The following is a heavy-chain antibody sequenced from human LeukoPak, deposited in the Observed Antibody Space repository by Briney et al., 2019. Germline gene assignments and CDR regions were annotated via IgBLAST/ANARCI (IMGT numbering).Heavy chain of an antibody. J-gene: IGHJ4*02. Sequence: PSHTLSLICTVSGGSISSGTYYWSWIRQPAGKGLEWVGRIYTSGYTNYNPSLKSRLTISADTSKNQFSLKLNFVTAADTAVYYCARENARSVPTGVSPLDYWGQGALVTVSS. CDR2: IYTSGYT. D-gene: IGHD2-2*01. V-gene: IGHV4-61*02. CDR1: GGSISSGTYY. CDR3: ARENARSVPTGVSPLDY.